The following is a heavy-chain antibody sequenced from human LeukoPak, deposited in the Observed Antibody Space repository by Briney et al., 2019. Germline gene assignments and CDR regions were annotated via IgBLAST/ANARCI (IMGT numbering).Heavy chain of an antibody. D-gene: IGHD2-15*01. CDR1: GFTFSSYG. Sequence: GGSLRPSCAASGFTFSSYGMSWVRQAPGKGLEWVSAISGSGGSTYYADSVKGRFTISRDNSKNTLYLQMNSLRAEDTAVYYCARRRSQKGDCSGGSCYPSYYYYMDVWVKGTTVTISS. J-gene: IGHJ6*03. V-gene: IGHV3-23*01. CDR2: ISGSGGST. CDR3: ARRRSQKGDCSGGSCYPSYYYYMDV.